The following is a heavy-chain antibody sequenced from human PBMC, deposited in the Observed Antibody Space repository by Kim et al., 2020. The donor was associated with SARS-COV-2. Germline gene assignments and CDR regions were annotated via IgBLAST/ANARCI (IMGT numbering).Heavy chain of an antibody. CDR1: GFTFSSYA. CDR3: ARDSAGPAGGDFDY. CDR2: ISYDGSNK. J-gene: IGHJ4*02. V-gene: IGHV3-30*04. Sequence: GGSLRLSCAASGFTFSSYAMHWVRQAPGKGLEWVAVISYDGSNKYYADSVKGRFTISRDNSKNTLYLQMNSLRAEDTAVYYCARDSAGPAGGDFDYWGQGTLVTVSS.